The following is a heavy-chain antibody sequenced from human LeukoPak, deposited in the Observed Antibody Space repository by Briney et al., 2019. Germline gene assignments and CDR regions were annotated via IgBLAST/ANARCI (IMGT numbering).Heavy chain of an antibody. V-gene: IGHV4-4*07. CDR1: GGSISSYY. Sequence: SETLSLTCTVSGGSISSYYWSWIRQPAGKGLEWIGRIYTSGSTNYNPSLKSRVTMSVDTSKNQLSLKLNSVTAADTAVYYCARALYWSSWTLVFDYWGQGTLVTVSS. D-gene: IGHD6-13*01. J-gene: IGHJ4*02. CDR2: IYTSGST. CDR3: ARALYWSSWTLVFDY.